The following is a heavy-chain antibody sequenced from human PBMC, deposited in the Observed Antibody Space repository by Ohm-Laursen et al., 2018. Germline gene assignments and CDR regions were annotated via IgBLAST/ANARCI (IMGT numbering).Heavy chain of an antibody. V-gene: IGHV4-4*07. CDR3: ARATLRDDSSGYYDPGTLDY. D-gene: IGHD3-22*01. CDR1: GGSISSYY. Sequence: TLSLTWTVSGGSISSYYWSWIRQPAGKGLEWIGRIYTSGSTNYNPSLKSRVTMSVDTSKNQFSLKLSSVTAADTAVYYCARATLRDDSSGYYDPGTLDYWGQGTLVTVSS. CDR2: IYTSGST. J-gene: IGHJ4*02.